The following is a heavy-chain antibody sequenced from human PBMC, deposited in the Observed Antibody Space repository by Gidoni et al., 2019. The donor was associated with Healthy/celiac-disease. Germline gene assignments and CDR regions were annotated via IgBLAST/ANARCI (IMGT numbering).Heavy chain of an antibody. Sequence: QVQLVESGGGVVQRGRSLRLSCAASGFTFSSYGLHWVRQAPGKGLGWVAVISYDGSNKYYADSVKGRFTISRDNSKNTLYLQMNSLRAEDTAVYYCAKGLTTGLLLWFGELLPDAFDIWGQGTMVTVSS. CDR3: AKGLTTGLLLWFGELLPDAFDI. V-gene: IGHV3-30*18. CDR2: ISYDGSNK. D-gene: IGHD3-10*01. CDR1: GFTFSSYG. J-gene: IGHJ3*02.